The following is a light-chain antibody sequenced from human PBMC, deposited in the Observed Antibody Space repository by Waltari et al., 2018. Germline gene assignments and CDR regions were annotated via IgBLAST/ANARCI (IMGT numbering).Light chain of an antibody. CDR3: QQYGDSPWT. CDR1: QSLTSNY. J-gene: IGKJ1*01. Sequence: IVLTQSPGTLSLSPGERATLSCRASQSLTSNYLAWYQQKPDQAPRLLIHDVYIRGTGIPDRFSGSGSGTDFTLTISRLEPEDFAMYYCQQYGDSPWTFGQGTKVEFK. CDR2: DVY. V-gene: IGKV3-20*01.